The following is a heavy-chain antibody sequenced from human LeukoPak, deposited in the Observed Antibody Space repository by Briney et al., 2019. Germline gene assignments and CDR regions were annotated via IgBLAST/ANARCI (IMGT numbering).Heavy chain of an antibody. J-gene: IGHJ4*02. D-gene: IGHD4-17*01. Sequence: GGSLRLSCAASRFTLSSFATHWVRHAPGKGLEWVAVIPYHGSNKYYADSVKGRFTISRDNSKNTLYLQMNSLRAVDMALYYCAKGDDYGDYMDYWGEGTLVTVSS. V-gene: IGHV3-30*04. CDR2: IPYHGSNK. CDR1: RFTLSSFA. CDR3: AKGDDYGDYMDY.